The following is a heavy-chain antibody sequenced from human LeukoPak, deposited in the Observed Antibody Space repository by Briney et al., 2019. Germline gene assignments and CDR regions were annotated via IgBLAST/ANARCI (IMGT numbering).Heavy chain of an antibody. V-gene: IGHV3-30*04. J-gene: IGHJ5*02. CDR2: ISYDGSNK. Sequence: GRSLRLSCAASGFTFSSYAMHWVRQAPGKGLEWVAVISYDGSNKYYADSVKGRFTISRDNSKNTLYLQMNSLRAEDTAVYYCARDANAFGTTETTGGLDPWGQGTLVTVSS. CDR3: ARDANAFGTTETTGGLDP. CDR1: GFTFSSYA. D-gene: IGHD1-1*01.